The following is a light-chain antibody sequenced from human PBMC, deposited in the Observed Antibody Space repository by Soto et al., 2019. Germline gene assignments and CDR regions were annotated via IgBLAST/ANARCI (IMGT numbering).Light chain of an antibody. CDR3: SSYAGSSNV. Sequence: QSVLTQPPSASGSPGQSVAISCTGTSSDVGGYNYVSWYQQHPDKAPKLMIYEVNKRPSGVPDRFSGSKPGNTASLTVSGLQAEDEADYYCSSYAGSSNVFGTGTKVTVL. J-gene: IGLJ1*01. V-gene: IGLV2-8*01. CDR1: SSDVGGYNY. CDR2: EVN.